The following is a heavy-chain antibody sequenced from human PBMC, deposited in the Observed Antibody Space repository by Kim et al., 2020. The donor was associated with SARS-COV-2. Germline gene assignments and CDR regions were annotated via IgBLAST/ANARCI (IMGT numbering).Heavy chain of an antibody. CDR3: ARDHDYGDYENDY. D-gene: IGHD4-17*01. Sequence: YNPSLKSRVTISVDTSKNQFSLKLSSVTAADTAVYYCARDHDYGDYENDYWGQGTLVTVSS. V-gene: IGHV4-39*07. J-gene: IGHJ4*02.